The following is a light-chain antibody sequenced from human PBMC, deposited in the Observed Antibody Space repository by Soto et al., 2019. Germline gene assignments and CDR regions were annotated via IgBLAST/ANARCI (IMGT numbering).Light chain of an antibody. V-gene: IGKV3-20*01. CDR1: QSVSNNY. J-gene: IGKJ1*01. Sequence: EIVLTQSPGTLSLSPWERATLSCRASQSVSNNYLAWYQQKPGQAPRLLIYGASNRATGIPDRFSGNGSGTDFTLTISRLEPEDFAVYYCQQYGSSGTFGQGTKVDIK. CDR2: GAS. CDR3: QQYGSSGT.